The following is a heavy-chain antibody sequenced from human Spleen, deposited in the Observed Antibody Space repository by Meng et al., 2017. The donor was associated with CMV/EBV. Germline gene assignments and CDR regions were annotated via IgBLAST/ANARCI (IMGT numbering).Heavy chain of an antibody. CDR3: ARDGMAVEERFLEWLPYYYYGMDV. CDR2: ISSSSSYI. D-gene: IGHD3-3*01. Sequence: GGSLRFSCAASGFTFSSNSMNWVRQAPGKGLEWVSSISSSSSYIYYADSVKGRFTISRDNAKNSLYLQMNSLRAEDTAVYYCARDGMAVEERFLEWLPYYYYGMDVWGQGTTVTVSS. V-gene: IGHV3-21*01. CDR1: GFTFSSNS. J-gene: IGHJ6*02.